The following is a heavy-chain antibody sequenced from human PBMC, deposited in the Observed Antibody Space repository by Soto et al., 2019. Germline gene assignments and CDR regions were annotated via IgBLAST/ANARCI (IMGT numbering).Heavy chain of an antibody. CDR2: ISAAGDP. V-gene: IGHV3-13*05. J-gene: IGHJ6*02. Sequence: EVQLVESGGGLVQPGGSLRLSCEASGFTFRNYDMHWVRQGTGTGLEWVSGISAAGDPDYADSVEGRFTISRENAQKSFFLQMNSLRVGDTAVYYCARTDRDFYGLDVWGQGTTVIVSS. CDR1: GFTFRNYD. CDR3: ARTDRDFYGLDV.